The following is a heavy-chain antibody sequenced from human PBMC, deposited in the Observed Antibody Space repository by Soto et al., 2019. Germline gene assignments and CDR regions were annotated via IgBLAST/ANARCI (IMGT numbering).Heavy chain of an antibody. J-gene: IGHJ5*02. V-gene: IGHV1-3*01. Sequence: ASVKVSCKASGYTFTRYTMNWVRQAPGQRLEWMGWINPDNGNTKSSQKFQDRVIITRDTSAGTAYMDLSSLRSEDTAVYYCARGIATGQLDPWGQETLVTVSS. CDR1: GYTFTRYT. D-gene: IGHD2-15*01. CDR2: INPDNGNT. CDR3: ARGIATGQLDP.